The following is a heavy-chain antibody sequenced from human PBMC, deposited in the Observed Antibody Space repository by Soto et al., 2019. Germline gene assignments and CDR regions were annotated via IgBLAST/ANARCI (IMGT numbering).Heavy chain of an antibody. D-gene: IGHD3-3*01. CDR3: ARSITIFGVAYSPYYYYMDV. CDR1: GYTFTSYG. V-gene: IGHV1-18*01. CDR2: ISAYNGNT. J-gene: IGHJ6*03. Sequence: ASVKVSCKASGYTFTSYGISWVRQDPGQGLEWMGWISAYNGNTNYAQKLQGRVTMTTDTSTSTAYMELRSLRSDDTAVYYCARSITIFGVAYSPYYYYMDVWGKGTTVTVSS.